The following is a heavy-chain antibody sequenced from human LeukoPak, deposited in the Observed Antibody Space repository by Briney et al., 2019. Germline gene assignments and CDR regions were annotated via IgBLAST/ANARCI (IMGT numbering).Heavy chain of an antibody. CDR3: ARAPIRKSAFDI. J-gene: IGHJ3*02. CDR1: GFTFSSYA. CDR2: ISYDGTKK. D-gene: IGHD3-9*01. Sequence: PGGSLRLSCVASGFTFSSYAMHWVRQAPGKGLEWVAIISYDGTKKYYADSVKGQFTISRDNSKDTLYLQMNSLRAEDTAVYYCARAPIRKSAFDIWGQGTMVTVSS. V-gene: IGHV3-30*04.